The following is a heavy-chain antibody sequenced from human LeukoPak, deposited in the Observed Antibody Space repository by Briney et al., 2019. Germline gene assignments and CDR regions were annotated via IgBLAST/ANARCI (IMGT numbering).Heavy chain of an antibody. D-gene: IGHD3-10*01. J-gene: IGHJ4*02. CDR1: GFTFSSYA. CDR3: ARDSSMLRGPLVIYYFDF. CDR2: ISGSGDNT. Sequence: PGGSLRLSCAASGFTFSSYAMNWVRQAPGKGLEWISSISGSGDNTYYADSVKGRFTISRDNSKNTLYLQMNSLRADDTAVYYCARDSSMLRGPLVIYYFDFWGQGTLVTVSS. V-gene: IGHV3-23*01.